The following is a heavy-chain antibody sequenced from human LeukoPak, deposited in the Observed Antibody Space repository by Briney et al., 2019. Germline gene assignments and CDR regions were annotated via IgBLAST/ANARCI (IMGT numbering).Heavy chain of an antibody. CDR2: LSGSGDRT. CDR3: AIGGWLDY. J-gene: IGHJ4*02. V-gene: IGHV3-23*01. CDR1: GFTFSSYA. Sequence: GGSLRLSCAASGFTFSSYAMTWVRQARGKGLEWVSALSGSGDRTYYADSVKGRFTISRDNSKNTLYLQMDSLRAEDTAIYYCAIGGWLDYWGQGTLVTVSS. D-gene: IGHD2-15*01.